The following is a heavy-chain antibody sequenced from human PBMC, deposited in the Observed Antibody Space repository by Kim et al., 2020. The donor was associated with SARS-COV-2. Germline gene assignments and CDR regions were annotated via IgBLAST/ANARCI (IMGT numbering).Heavy chain of an antibody. D-gene: IGHD1-26*01. V-gene: IGHV5-51*01. J-gene: IGHJ3*02. Sequence: YSPSFPGQATIAADKSISTAYLQWSSLKASDTAMYYCARHLRSGGAAFDIWGQGTMVTVSS. CDR3: ARHLRSGGAAFDI.